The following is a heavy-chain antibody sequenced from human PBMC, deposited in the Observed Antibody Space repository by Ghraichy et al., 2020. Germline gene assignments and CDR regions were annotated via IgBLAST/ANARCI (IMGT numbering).Heavy chain of an antibody. Sequence: GGSLRLSCAASGFTFSNYAMHWVRQAPGKGLEWVAVISYDGSNKYYIDSVKGRFTISRDNSKNTLSLQMNSLRLEDTAVYYCARDSSEVTTSDYYYLMDVWGQGTTVTVSS. V-gene: IGHV3-30-3*01. D-gene: IGHD4-11*01. J-gene: IGHJ6*02. CDR2: ISYDGSNK. CDR3: ARDSSEVTTSDYYYLMDV. CDR1: GFTFSNYA.